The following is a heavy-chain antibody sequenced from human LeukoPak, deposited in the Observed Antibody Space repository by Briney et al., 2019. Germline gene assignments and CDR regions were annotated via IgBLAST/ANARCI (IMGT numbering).Heavy chain of an antibody. D-gene: IGHD4-17*01. CDR2: IIPIFGTA. J-gene: IGHJ2*01. CDR1: GGTFSSYA. Sequence: SVKVSCKASGGTFSSYAISWVRQAPGQGLEWMGGIIPIFGTANYAQKFQGRVTITADESTSTAYMELSSLRSEDTAVYYCARGPDYGDHGPDWYFDLWGRGTLVTVPS. V-gene: IGHV1-69*13. CDR3: ARGPDYGDHGPDWYFDL.